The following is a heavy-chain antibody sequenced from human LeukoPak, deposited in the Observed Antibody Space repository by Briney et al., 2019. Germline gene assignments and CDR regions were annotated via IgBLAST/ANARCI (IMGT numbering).Heavy chain of an antibody. CDR1: GGSFSGYY. V-gene: IGHV4-34*01. D-gene: IGHD3-3*01. CDR3: ASAGITIFGVINGGFDP. Sequence: SETLSLTCAVYGGSFSGYYWSWIRQPPGKGLEWIGEINHSGSTNYNPSLKSRVTISVDTSKNQFSLKLSSVTAADTAVYYCASAGITIFGVINGGFDPWGQRTLVTVSS. CDR2: INHSGST. J-gene: IGHJ5*02.